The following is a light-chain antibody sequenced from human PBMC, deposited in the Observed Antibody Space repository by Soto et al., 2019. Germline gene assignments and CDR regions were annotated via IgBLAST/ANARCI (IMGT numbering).Light chain of an antibody. CDR3: QPSYSTPYT. V-gene: IGKV1-39*01. J-gene: IGKJ2*01. CDR2: GAS. Sequence: DIQMTHSPPSLSASVGARVTITCRATQSISNYLNWYQQKPGKAPKLLIYGASSLESGVPSRFSGSGSGTDFTLTIASLQPEDFGTYYCQPSYSTPYTFGQGTKLEIK. CDR1: QSISNY.